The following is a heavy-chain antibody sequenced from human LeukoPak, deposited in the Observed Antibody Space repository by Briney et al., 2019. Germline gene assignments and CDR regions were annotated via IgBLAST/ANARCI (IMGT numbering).Heavy chain of an antibody. J-gene: IGHJ5*02. CDR2: IIPILGIA. CDR1: GGTFSSYA. Sequence: ASVKVSCKASGGTFSSYAISWVRQAPGQGLEWMGRIIPILGIANYAQKFQGRVTITADKSTSTAYMELSSLRSEDTAVYYCARDRGRITMIVVVPGPFDPWGQGTLVTVSS. D-gene: IGHD3-22*01. CDR3: ARDRGRITMIVVVPGPFDP. V-gene: IGHV1-69*04.